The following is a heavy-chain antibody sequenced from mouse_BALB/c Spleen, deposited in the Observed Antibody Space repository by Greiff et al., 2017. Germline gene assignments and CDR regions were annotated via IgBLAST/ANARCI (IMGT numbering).Heavy chain of an antibody. J-gene: IGHJ3*01. D-gene: IGHD2-3*01. CDR3: ARRDGYYEGFAY. V-gene: IGHV1-7*01. CDR2: INPSTGYT. Sequence: QVQLQQSGAELAKPGASVKMSCKASGYTFTSYWMHWVKQRPGQGLEWIGYINPSTGYTEYNQKFKDKATLTADKSSSTAYMQLSSLTSEDSAVYYCARRDGYYEGFAYWGQGTLVTVSA. CDR1: GYTFTSYW.